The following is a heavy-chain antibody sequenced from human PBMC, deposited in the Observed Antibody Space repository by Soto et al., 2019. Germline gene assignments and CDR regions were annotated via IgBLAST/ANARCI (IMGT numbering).Heavy chain of an antibody. V-gene: IGHV3-48*01. J-gene: IGHJ4*02. CDR3: ASGLLTDFWSGYYSLSQNYDY. Sequence: GGSLRLSCAASGFTFSSYSMNWVRQAPGKGLEWVSYISSSSSTIYYADSVKGRFTISRDNAKNSLYLQMNSLRAEDTAVYYCASGLLTDFWSGYYSLSQNYDYWGQGTLVTVSS. D-gene: IGHD3-3*01. CDR2: ISSSSSTI. CDR1: GFTFSSYS.